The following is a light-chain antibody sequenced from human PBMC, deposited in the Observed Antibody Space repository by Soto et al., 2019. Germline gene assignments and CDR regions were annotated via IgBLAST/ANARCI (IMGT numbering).Light chain of an antibody. V-gene: IGKV1-33*01. Sequence: GDRVPITCQASQDISNYLNWYQQKPGKAPKLLIYDASNLETGVPSRFSGSGSGTDFTFTISSLQPEDIATYYCQQYDNLLMYTFGQGTKLEIK. CDR1: QDISNY. CDR2: DAS. CDR3: QQYDNLLMYT. J-gene: IGKJ2*01.